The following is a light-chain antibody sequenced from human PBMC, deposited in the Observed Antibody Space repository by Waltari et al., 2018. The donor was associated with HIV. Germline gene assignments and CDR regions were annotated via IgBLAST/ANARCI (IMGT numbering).Light chain of an antibody. J-gene: IGLJ1*01. V-gene: IGLV2-23*02. CDR2: EVS. Sequence: QSALTQPASVSGSPGQSITISCTGTSSDVGTYNLVSWYQQPPGEAPKLILFEVSERPSGVSRRFSRAKAGNTAYLTISGLQAEDEADYYCCSYANSSSAFYVCGSGTKVTVL. CDR1: SSDVGTYNL. CDR3: CSYANSSSAFYV.